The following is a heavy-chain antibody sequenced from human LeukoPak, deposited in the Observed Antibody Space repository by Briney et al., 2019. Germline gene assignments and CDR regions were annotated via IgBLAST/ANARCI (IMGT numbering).Heavy chain of an antibody. J-gene: IGHJ4*02. D-gene: IGHD3-10*01. CDR3: ARFRGSNYYDY. CDR1: GFTVSSYY. Sequence: PGGSLRLSCAASGFTVSSYYMSRVRQAPGKGLEWASLIYTGGTTYYADSVKGRFSISRDNSKNTLFLQMNSLRAEDTAVYYCARFRGSNYYDYWGQGILVTVSS. CDR2: IYTGGTT. V-gene: IGHV3-53*01.